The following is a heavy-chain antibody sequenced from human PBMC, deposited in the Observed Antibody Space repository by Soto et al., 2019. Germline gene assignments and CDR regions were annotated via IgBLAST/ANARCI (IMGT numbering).Heavy chain of an antibody. CDR1: VYNFAGYW. D-gene: IGHD3-3*01. V-gene: IGHV5-51*01. Sequence: GESLKISCKGSVYNFAGYWIAWVRQMPGKGLELMGIIYPSDSDTRYRPSFQGQVTISADKSISSAYLQWSSLRASDTAMYYCARGGVSTRTFDYWGQGTPVTVS. CDR3: ARGGVSTRTFDY. CDR2: IYPSDSDT. J-gene: IGHJ4*02.